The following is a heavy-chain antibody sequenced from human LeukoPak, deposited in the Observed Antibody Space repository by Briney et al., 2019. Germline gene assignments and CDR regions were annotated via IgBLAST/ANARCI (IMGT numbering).Heavy chain of an antibody. Sequence: ASVKVSCKASGYTFTNYYMHWVRQAPGQGLEWMGIINPSGGSTSYAQKFQGRVTMTRDTSTTTVYIELSSLRSEDTAVYSCARDRTGYYYDSSGYYFDAFDIWGQGTMVTVSS. J-gene: IGHJ3*02. V-gene: IGHV1-46*03. CDR2: INPSGGST. CDR1: GYTFTNYY. D-gene: IGHD3-22*01. CDR3: ARDRTGYYYDSSGYYFDAFDI.